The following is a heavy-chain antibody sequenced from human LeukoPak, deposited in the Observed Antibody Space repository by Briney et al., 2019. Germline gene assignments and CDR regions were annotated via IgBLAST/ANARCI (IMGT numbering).Heavy chain of an antibody. CDR1: GFTFYDYG. J-gene: IGHJ3*02. Sequence: PGGSLRLSXAASGFTFYDYGMSWVRQAPGKGLEWLANIKQDGSEKYYVDSVKGRFTISRDNAKNSLYLQMNSLRAEDTAVYYCARDHLITIFGVVTDDAFDIWGQGTMVTVSS. V-gene: IGHV3-7*01. CDR3: ARDHLITIFGVVTDDAFDI. D-gene: IGHD3-3*01. CDR2: IKQDGSEK.